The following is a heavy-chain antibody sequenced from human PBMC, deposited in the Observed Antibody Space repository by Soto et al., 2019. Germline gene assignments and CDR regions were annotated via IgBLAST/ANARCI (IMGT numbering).Heavy chain of an antibody. CDR1: GYTFTSYG. Sequence: QVQLVQSGAEVKEPGASVKVSCKASGYTFTSYGISWVRQAPGQGLEWMGWISSYNGNTNYAQKVQGRVTMTTDTSTSTTYMELRSLRSDDTAVYYCARGPRYCSSTSCFSGVTWFDPWGQGTLVTVSS. J-gene: IGHJ5*02. V-gene: IGHV1-18*04. CDR2: ISSYNGNT. CDR3: ARGPRYCSSTSCFSGVTWFDP. D-gene: IGHD2-2*01.